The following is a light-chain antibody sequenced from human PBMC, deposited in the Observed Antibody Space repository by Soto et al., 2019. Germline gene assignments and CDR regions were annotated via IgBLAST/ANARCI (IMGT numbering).Light chain of an antibody. J-gene: IGKJ1*01. CDR3: QQYRT. CDR1: QSVSSSY. CDR2: GAS. V-gene: IGKV3-20*01. Sequence: EIVLTQSPGTLSLSPEERATLSCRASQSVSSSYLAWYQQKPGQAPRLLIYGASSRATGIPDRFSGSGSGTDFPLTISRLEPEDFAVYYCQQYRTFGQGTKVDIK.